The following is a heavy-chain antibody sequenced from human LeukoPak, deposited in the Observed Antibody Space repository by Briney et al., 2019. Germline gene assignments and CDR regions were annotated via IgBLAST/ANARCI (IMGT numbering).Heavy chain of an antibody. Sequence: SETLSITCAVYGGSFSGYYWSWIRQPPGKGLEWIGEINHSGSTNYNPSLKSRVTISVDTSKNQFSLKLSSVTAADTAVYYCAIRKYSSSWYLGQGALVTVSS. CDR3: AIRKYSSSWY. CDR2: INHSGST. J-gene: IGHJ4*02. D-gene: IGHD6-13*01. V-gene: IGHV4-34*01. CDR1: GGSFSGYY.